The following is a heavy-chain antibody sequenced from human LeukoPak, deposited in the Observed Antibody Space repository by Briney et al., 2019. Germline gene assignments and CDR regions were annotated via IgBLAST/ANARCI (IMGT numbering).Heavy chain of an antibody. J-gene: IGHJ2*01. Sequence: SETLSLTCSVSGGSISSCTYSWGWIRQPPGKGLEWIGSFSCSGSTYYNLSLKSRVTISVDTSKNQFSLKLSSVTAADTAVYYCARRSPEGGWYNLHWYFDLWGRGTLVTVSS. CDR2: FSCSGST. CDR1: GGSISSCTYS. V-gene: IGHV4-39*07. D-gene: IGHD6-19*01. CDR3: ARRSPEGGWYNLHWYFDL.